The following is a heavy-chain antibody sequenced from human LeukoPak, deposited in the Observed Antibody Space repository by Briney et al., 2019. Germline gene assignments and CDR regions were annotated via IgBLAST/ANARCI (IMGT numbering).Heavy chain of an antibody. D-gene: IGHD3-10*01. V-gene: IGHV1-2*06. CDR1: GYTFTGYY. J-gene: IGHJ4*02. CDR2: INPNSGGT. Sequence: ASVKVSCKASGYTFTGYYMHWVRQAPGQGLEWMGRINPNSGGTNYAQKFQGRVTMTRDTSISTAYMELSRLRSDDTAVYYCATLFTYGSGSYGFDYXXQGTLVTVS. CDR3: ATLFTYGSGSYGFDY.